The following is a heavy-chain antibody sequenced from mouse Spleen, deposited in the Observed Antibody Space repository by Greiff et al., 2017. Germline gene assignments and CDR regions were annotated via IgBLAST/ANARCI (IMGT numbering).Heavy chain of an antibody. CDR2: IYPGDGDT. CDR1: GYAFSSSW. J-gene: IGHJ4*01. D-gene: IGHD2-3*01. Sequence: VQGVESGPELVKPGASVKISCKASGYAFSSSWMNWVKQRPGKGLEWIGRIYPGDGDTNYNGKFKGKATLTADKSSSTAYMQLSSLTSEDSAVYFCARGGVTRDYAMDYWGQGTSVTVSS. CDR3: ARGGVTRDYAMDY. V-gene: IGHV1-82*01.